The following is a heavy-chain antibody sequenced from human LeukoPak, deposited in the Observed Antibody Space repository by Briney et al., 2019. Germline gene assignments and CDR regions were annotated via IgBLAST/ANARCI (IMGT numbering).Heavy chain of an antibody. J-gene: IGHJ6*02. CDR1: GGSISSGGYY. Sequence: SETLSLTCTVSGGSISSGGYYWSWIRQHTGKGLEWIGYIYYSGSTYYNPSLKSRVTISVDTSKNQFSLKLSSVTAADTAVYYCARGSGRLAQEDYYYGVDVWGQGTTVTVSS. CDR2: IYYSGST. D-gene: IGHD3-10*01. CDR3: ARGSGRLAQEDYYYGVDV. V-gene: IGHV4-31*03.